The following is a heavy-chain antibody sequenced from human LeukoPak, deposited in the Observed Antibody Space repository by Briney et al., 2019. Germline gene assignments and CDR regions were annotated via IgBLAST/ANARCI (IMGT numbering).Heavy chain of an antibody. J-gene: IGHJ6*02. CDR1: GFTVSSNY. D-gene: IGHD3-10*01. Sequence: GGSLRLSCAASGFTVSSNYMSWVRQAPGKGLEWVSVIYSGGSTYYADSVKGRFTISRDNSKNTLYLQMNSLRAEDTAVYYCAREQVVRGVLTSYYYGMDVWGQGTTVTVSS. V-gene: IGHV3-53*01. CDR2: IYSGGST. CDR3: AREQVVRGVLTSYYYGMDV.